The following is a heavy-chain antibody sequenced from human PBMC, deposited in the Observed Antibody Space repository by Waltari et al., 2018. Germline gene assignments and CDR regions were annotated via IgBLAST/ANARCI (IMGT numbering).Heavy chain of an antibody. CDR1: GYTFTTYY. D-gene: IGHD2-8*01. J-gene: IGHJ4*02. V-gene: IGHV1-46*01. Sequence: VKVSCKASGYTFTTYYIHWVRQAPGQGLEWMGIINPSSGDTRYAQKFQDRITLTSDTSSTTLYMELSSLRSEDTAVYYCARDGAVSAVLRFFFDYWGQGTLVTVSS. CDR3: ARDGAVSAVLRFFFDY. CDR2: INPSSGDT.